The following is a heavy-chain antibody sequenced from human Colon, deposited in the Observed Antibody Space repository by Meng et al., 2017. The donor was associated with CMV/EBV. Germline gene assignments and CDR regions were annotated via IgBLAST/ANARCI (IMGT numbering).Heavy chain of an antibody. CDR1: GFSLSNYG. D-gene: IGHD3-3*01. Sequence: GESLKISCAVSGFSLSNYGMHWVRQAPGKGLEWVSVIAWDGETTYYADSVKGRFTISRDVTKPSLYLEMNNLRPEDTAFYYCAKGGVDLKWLLFDSWGPGTLVTVSS. CDR3: AKGGVDLKWLLFDS. CDR2: IAWDGETT. V-gene: IGHV3-43D*03. J-gene: IGHJ4*02.